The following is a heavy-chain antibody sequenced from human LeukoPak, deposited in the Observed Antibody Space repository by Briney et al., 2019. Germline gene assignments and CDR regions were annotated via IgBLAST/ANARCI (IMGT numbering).Heavy chain of an antibody. J-gene: IGHJ4*02. CDR2: IYHSGST. CDR1: GYSISSGYY. V-gene: IGHV4-38-2*01. D-gene: IGHD2-15*01. CDR3: ARQEYCSSGSCYSPYFDY. Sequence: PSETLSLTCAVSGYSISSGYYWGWIRQPPGKGLEWIGSIYHSGSTYYNPSLKSRVTISVDTSKNQFSLKLSSVTAADTAVYYCARQEYCSSGSCYSPYFDYWGQGTLVTVSS.